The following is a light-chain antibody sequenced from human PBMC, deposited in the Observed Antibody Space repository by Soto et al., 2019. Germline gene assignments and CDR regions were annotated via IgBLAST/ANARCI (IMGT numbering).Light chain of an antibody. J-gene: IGLJ1*01. Sequence: QCARTQPASVSGSPGQSITISCTGTSSDVGGYNYVSWYQQHPGRAPKLMIYEVNYRPSGVSNRFSGSKSGNTASLTISGLQAEDEADYYCSSYTSSSTGVFGTGTKVTVL. CDR3: SSYTSSSTGV. V-gene: IGLV2-14*01. CDR2: EVN. CDR1: SSDVGGYNY.